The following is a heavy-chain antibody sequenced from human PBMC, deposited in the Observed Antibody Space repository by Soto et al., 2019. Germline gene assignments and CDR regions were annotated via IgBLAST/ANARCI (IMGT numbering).Heavy chain of an antibody. CDR3: ARDNSAANGVLDH. Sequence: GDSVEVSCKASGYPFTNYYLHWVRQAPGQGLEWVGMINPSARSASYAQKLRGRLTMDRDTSTTTVYMELSRLTFEDTAVYFCARDNSAANGVLDHWGQGNLVTVSS. CDR2: INPSARSA. V-gene: IGHV1-46*04. CDR1: GYPFTNYY. D-gene: IGHD1-1*01. J-gene: IGHJ4*02.